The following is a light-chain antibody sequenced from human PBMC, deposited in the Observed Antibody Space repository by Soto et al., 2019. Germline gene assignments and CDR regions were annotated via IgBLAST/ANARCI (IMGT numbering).Light chain of an antibody. J-gene: IGLJ1*01. CDR2: GNN. Sequence: QSVLTQPPSVSGAPGKKITISCTGSSSNIGAGYDVHWYQQLPGAAPKLLIYGNNNRPSGVPDRFTGSKSGTSVSLAITGLQAEDEAGYYCQSYDSSLSGSDVFGTGTKVTVL. CDR1: SSNIGAGYD. V-gene: IGLV1-40*01. CDR3: QSYDSSLSGSDV.